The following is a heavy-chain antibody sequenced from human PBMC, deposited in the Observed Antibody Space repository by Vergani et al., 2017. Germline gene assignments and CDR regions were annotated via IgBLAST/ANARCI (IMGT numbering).Heavy chain of an antibody. CDR2: ISYDGSNK. D-gene: IGHD3-9*01. J-gene: IGHJ6*03. V-gene: IGHV3-30*01. CDR3: ARDGDVLRYFDWLFYYYYMDV. CDR1: GFTFSSYA. Sequence: VQLVESGGGVVQPGRSLRLSCAASGFTFSSYAMHWVRQAPGKGLEWVAVISYDGSNKYYADSVKGRFTISRDNSKNTLYLQMNSLRAEDTAVYYCARDGDVLRYFDWLFYYYYMDVWGKGTTVTVSS.